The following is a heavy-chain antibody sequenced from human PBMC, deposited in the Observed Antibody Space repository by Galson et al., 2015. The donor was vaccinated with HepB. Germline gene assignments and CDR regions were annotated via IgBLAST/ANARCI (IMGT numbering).Heavy chain of an antibody. CDR1: GYTFTSYD. Sequence: SVKVSCKASGYTFTSYDINWVRQATGQGLEWMGWMNPNSGNTGYAQKFQGRVTMTRNTSISTAYMELSSLRSEDTAVYYCARERRVLLWFGEPPSLDGMDVWGQGTTVTVSS. CDR2: MNPNSGNT. CDR3: ARERRVLLWFGEPPSLDGMDV. V-gene: IGHV1-8*01. D-gene: IGHD3-10*01. J-gene: IGHJ6*02.